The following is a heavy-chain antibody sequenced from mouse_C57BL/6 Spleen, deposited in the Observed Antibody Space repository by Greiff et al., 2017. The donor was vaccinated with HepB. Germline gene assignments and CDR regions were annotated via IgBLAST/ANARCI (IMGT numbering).Heavy chain of an antibody. CDR3: ARTTPSTMVTTGFDY. D-gene: IGHD2-2*01. CDR1: GYTFTSYG. CDR2: IYPRSGNT. Sequence: QVQLQQSGAELARPGASVKLSCKASGYTFTSYGISWVKQRTGQGLEWIGEIYPRSGNTYYNEKFKGKATLTADKSSSTAYMELRSLTSEDSAVYFCARTTPSTMVTTGFDYWGQGTTLTVSS. V-gene: IGHV1-81*01. J-gene: IGHJ2*01.